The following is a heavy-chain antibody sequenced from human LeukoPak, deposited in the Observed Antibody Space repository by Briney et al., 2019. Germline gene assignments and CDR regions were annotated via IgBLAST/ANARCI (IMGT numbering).Heavy chain of an antibody. CDR2: IYHSGST. Sequence: SETLSLTCTVSGYSISSGYYWGWIRQPPGKGLEWIGSIYHSGSTYYNPSLKSRVTISVDTSKNQFSLKLSSVTAADTAVYYCARREVTATVVLGDYWGQGTLVTVSS. J-gene: IGHJ4*02. CDR3: ARREVTATVVLGDY. V-gene: IGHV4-38-2*02. D-gene: IGHD2-21*02. CDR1: GYSISSGYY.